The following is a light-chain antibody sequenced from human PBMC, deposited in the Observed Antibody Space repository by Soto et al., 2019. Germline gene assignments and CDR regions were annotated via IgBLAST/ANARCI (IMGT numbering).Light chain of an antibody. CDR1: SSDVGGYNY. Sequence: QSVLTQPASGSGSPGQSVTISCTGTSSDVGGYNYVSWYQQHPGKAPKLMIYEVSNRPSGVSNRFSGSKSGNTASLTISWLQAEDEADYYCSSYTSSSTPCVFGTGTKVTVL. V-gene: IGLV2-14*01. CDR3: SSYTSSSTPCV. CDR2: EVS. J-gene: IGLJ1*01.